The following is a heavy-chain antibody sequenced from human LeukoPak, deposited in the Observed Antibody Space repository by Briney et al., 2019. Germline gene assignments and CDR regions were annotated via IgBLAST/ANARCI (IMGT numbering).Heavy chain of an antibody. CDR3: ARDVTASASGSYYFDY. D-gene: IGHD1-26*01. CDR2: INYSGSS. V-gene: IGHV4-59*01. Sequence: PSETLTLTCTVSGGSITSYYWNWIRQPPGKGLEWIGYINYSGSSNYYPSLESRVTISVDTSKNQFSLKLSSVTAADTAVYYCARDVTASASGSYYFDYWGQGTLVTVSS. CDR1: GGSITSYY. J-gene: IGHJ4*02.